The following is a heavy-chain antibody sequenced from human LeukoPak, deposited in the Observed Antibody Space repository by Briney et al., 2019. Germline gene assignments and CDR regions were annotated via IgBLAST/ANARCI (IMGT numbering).Heavy chain of an antibody. V-gene: IGHV4-39*01. J-gene: IGHJ4*02. CDR1: GGSISSSSYY. Sequence: PSETLSLTCTVSGGSISSSSYYWGWIRQPPGKGLEWIGSIYYSGSTYYNPSLKSRVTISVDTSKNQFSLKPSSVTAADTAVYYCARLSSGWEDYWGQGTLVTVSS. CDR2: IYYSGST. CDR3: ARLSSGWEDY. D-gene: IGHD6-19*01.